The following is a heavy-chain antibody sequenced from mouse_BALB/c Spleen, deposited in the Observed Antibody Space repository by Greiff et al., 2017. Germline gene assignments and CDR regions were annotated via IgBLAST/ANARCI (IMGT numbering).Heavy chain of an antibody. CDR2: INPYNGAT. Sequence: EVQLQQSGPELVKPGASVKISCKASGYSFTGYYMHWVKQSHVKSLEWIGRINPYNGATSYNQNFKDKASLTVDKSSSTAYMELHSLTSEDSAVYYCAREDYYGSSYTSPFAYWGQGTLVTVSA. CDR3: AREDYYGSSYTSPFAY. D-gene: IGHD1-1*01. CDR1: GYSFTGYY. J-gene: IGHJ3*01. V-gene: IGHV1-26*01.